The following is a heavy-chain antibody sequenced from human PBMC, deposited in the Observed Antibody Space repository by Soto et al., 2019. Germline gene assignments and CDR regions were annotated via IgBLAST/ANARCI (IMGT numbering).Heavy chain of an antibody. V-gene: IGHV3-74*01. J-gene: IGHJ4*02. Sequence: VGSLRLAGAAAGFTGSSYWVRWVRQAPGTGLVWLSPINTDRTRTIYADSVKVPFTISRDNAKNPLYLQINSLRAEDTAVYYCARALTSKGPFDYWGQGTLVTVSS. CDR1: GFTGSSYW. CDR3: ARALTSKGPFDY. CDR2: INTDRTRT. D-gene: IGHD7-27*01.